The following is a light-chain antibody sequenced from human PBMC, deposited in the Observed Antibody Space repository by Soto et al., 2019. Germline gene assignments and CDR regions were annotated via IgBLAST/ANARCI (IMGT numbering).Light chain of an antibody. V-gene: IGLV2-14*03. CDR3: CSYTSSSTHV. CDR2: DVN. CDR1: SSDVGGYNF. J-gene: IGLJ1*01. Sequence: QSALTQPASVSGSPGQSITISCTGTSSDVGGYNFVSWYQQHPGKVPKLMIFDVNRRPSGVSDRFSGSKSGNTASLTISGLEAEDEGDYYCCSYTSSSTHVFGSGTKLTVL.